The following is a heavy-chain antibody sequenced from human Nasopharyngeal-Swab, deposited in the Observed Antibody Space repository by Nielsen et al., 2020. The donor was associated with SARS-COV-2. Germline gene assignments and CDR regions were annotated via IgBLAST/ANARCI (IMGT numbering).Heavy chain of an antibody. CDR1: GFTFSHYA. CDR3: AKDQATTLSTWFDP. J-gene: IGHJ5*02. V-gene: IGHV3-23*01. Sequence: GGSLRLSCAVSGFTFSHYAMTWVRQAPGKGLEWVSSITSRDGSTYYADSVKGRFTISRDNSKNILYLQMNSLRADDTAVYYCAKDQATTLSTWFDPWGQGSLVTVSS. CDR2: ITSRDGST. D-gene: IGHD5-24*01.